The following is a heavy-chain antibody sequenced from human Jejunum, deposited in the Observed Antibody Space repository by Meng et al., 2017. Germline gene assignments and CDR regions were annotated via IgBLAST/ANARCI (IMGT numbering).Heavy chain of an antibody. D-gene: IGHD2/OR15-2a*01. V-gene: IGHV4-4*02. J-gene: IGHJ5*02. CDR3: ARDLLDPNIAATGWFDP. CDR2: ISHTGRI. Sequence: QVQLQESGTGLVKPSGTLSLTGAVSGGSISNNNWWSWVRQPPGKGLEWIGEISHTGRINYNPSLKSRVTMSLDKSKNQFSLDLTSVTGADTAVYYCARDLLDPNIAATGWFDPWGQGTLVTVSS. CDR1: GGSISNNNW.